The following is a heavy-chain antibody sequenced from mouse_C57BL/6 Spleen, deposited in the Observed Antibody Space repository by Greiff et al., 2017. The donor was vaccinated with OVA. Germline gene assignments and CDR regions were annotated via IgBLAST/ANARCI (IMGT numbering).Heavy chain of an antibody. D-gene: IGHD3-1*01. CDR3: ARAEPGCDY. V-gene: IGHV1-55*01. CDR1: GYTFTSYW. CDR2: IYPGSGST. J-gene: IGHJ2*01. Sequence: QVQLKQPGAELVQPGASVKMSCKASGYTFTSYWLTWVKQRPGHGLEWIGDIYPGSGSTNYNEKFKSKATLTVDTSSSTADMQLSSLTSEDSAVYYGARAEPGCDYWGQGTTLTVSS.